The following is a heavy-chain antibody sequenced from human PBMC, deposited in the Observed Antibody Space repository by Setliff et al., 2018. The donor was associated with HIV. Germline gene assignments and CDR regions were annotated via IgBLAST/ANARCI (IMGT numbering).Heavy chain of an antibody. CDR1: GFTFSSFA. CDR3: AKDSEVWLNYMDV. D-gene: IGHD5-18*01. CDR2: ISGPGGGT. J-gene: IGHJ6*03. V-gene: IGHV3-23*01. Sequence: LRLSCAASGFTFSSFAMSWVRQAPGKGLEWVSAISGPGGGTYYADSVKGRFAISRDNSKNTLYLQMNSLRAEDTAVYYCAKDSEVWLNYMDVWGKGTTVTVSS.